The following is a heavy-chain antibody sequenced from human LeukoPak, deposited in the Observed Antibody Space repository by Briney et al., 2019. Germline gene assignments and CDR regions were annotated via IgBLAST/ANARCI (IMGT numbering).Heavy chain of an antibody. CDR1: GFTFDDYG. D-gene: IGHD6-6*01. CDR2: INWNGGST. CDR3: ARDLGPHSSSPNSGAFDI. J-gene: IGHJ3*02. V-gene: IGHV3-20*04. Sequence: PGGSLRLSCEASGFTFDDYGMGWVRQAPGRGLEWVSGINWNGGSTDYADSVKGRFTISRDNAKTSLYLQMNSLRAEDTAVYYCARDLGPHSSSPNSGAFDIWGQGTMVTVSS.